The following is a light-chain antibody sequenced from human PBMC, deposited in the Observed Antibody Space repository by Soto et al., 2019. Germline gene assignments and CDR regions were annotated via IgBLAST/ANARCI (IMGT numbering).Light chain of an antibody. J-gene: IGKJ4*01. Sequence: DIVMTQSPDSLTVSLGERATITCKSSQSLFWSSNNKEYFAWYQQKPGQPPKLLIKWASARESGVPERFSGSGSGTDFTRTIISLHTEDVAVYYWQQYYSLPRTFGGGTRGISN. CDR1: QSLFWSSNNKEY. CDR3: QQYYSLPRT. CDR2: WAS. V-gene: IGKV4-1*01.